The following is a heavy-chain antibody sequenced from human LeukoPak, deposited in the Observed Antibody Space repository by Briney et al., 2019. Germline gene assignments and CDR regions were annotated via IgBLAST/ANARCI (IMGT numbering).Heavy chain of an antibody. CDR2: INHSGST. D-gene: IGHD5-12*01. V-gene: IGHV4-39*07. Sequence: SETLSLTCTVSGGSISSSSYYWSWIRQPPGKGLEWIGEINHSGSTNYNPSLKSRVTISVDTSKNQFSLKLSSVTAADTAVYYCARLGGPAVATTYLDYWGQGTLVTVSS. CDR3: ARLGGPAVATTYLDY. J-gene: IGHJ4*02. CDR1: GGSISSSSYY.